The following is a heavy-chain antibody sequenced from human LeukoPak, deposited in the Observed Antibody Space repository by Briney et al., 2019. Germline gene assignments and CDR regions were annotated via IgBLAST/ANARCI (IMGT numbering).Heavy chain of an antibody. V-gene: IGHV4-30-4*08. CDR1: GGSISSGGCY. CDR3: ASPRARGGSYPFDY. Sequence: PSETLSLTCTVSGGSISSGGCYWSWIRQPPGKGLEWIGYIYYSGSTYYTPSIKTRVTISVDTSKNQFSLKLSSVTAADTAVYYCASPRARGGSYPFDYWGQGTLVTVSS. D-gene: IGHD1-26*01. J-gene: IGHJ4*02. CDR2: IYYSGST.